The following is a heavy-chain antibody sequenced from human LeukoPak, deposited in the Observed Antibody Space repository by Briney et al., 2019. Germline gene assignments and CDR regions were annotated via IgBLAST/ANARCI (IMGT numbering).Heavy chain of an antibody. Sequence: PGGSLRLSCAASGFTFSSYAMHWVRQAPGKGLEWVAVISYDGSNKYYADSVKGRFTISRDNSKNTPYLQMNSLRAEDTAVYYCARDPVGRRDGYNTPGYWGQGTLVTVSS. J-gene: IGHJ4*02. CDR2: ISYDGSNK. CDR1: GFTFSSYA. V-gene: IGHV3-30-3*01. D-gene: IGHD5-24*01. CDR3: ARDPVGRRDGYNTPGY.